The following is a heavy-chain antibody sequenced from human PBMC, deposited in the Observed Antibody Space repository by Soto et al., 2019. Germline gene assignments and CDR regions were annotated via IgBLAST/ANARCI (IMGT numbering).Heavy chain of an antibody. CDR3: AKGAREADAFDI. CDR2: ISSSGGSR. CDR1: GFNFNTFA. Sequence: GGSLRLSCAASGFNFNTFAMSWIRQAPGKGLEWVSHISSSGGSRDYADSVRGRFTISRDNSKNTLYLQMNSLRAEDTAVYYCAKGAREADAFDIWGQGTMVTVSS. J-gene: IGHJ3*02. V-gene: IGHV3-23*01.